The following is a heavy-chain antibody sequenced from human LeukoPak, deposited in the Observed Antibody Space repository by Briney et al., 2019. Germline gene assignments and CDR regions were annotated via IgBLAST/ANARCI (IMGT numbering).Heavy chain of an antibody. V-gene: IGHV3-23*01. CDR1: GFTFSSYA. J-gene: IGHJ4*02. D-gene: IGHD2-15*01. CDR2: ISGSGGST. CDR3: AKDLHYCSGGSCYSEGYFDY. Sequence: GGSLRLSCAASGFTFSSYAMSWVRHAPGKGLEWVSAISGSGGSTYYADSVKGRFTISRGNSKNTLYLQMNSLRAEDTAVYYCAKDLHYCSGGSCYSEGYFDYWGQGTLVTVSS.